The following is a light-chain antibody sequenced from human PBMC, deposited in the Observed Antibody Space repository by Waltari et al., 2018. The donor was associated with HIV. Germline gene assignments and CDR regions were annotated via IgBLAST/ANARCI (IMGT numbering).Light chain of an antibody. J-gene: IGLJ3*02. CDR2: KDS. Sequence: SYELTQPPSVSVSPGQTARITCTGDLLAKKYDRWFQQKPGQAPVLVIYKDSERPAGIPERFSGSSLGTTVTLTISGAQVEDEADYYCYSAADNNLGVFGGGTKLTVL. CDR1: LLAKKY. CDR3: YSAADNNLGV. V-gene: IGLV3-27*01.